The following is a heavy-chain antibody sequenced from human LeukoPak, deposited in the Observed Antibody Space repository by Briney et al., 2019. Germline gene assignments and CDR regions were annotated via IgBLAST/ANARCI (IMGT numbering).Heavy chain of an antibody. J-gene: IGHJ4*02. CDR3: ARARGRLVDY. D-gene: IGHD2-15*01. CDR1: GGSICSGGDF. V-gene: IGHV4-31*02. Sequence: SQTLSLTCTVCGGSICSGGDFYSWIRQHPGKGLEWIGYMHNSENADYNPSLKSRVNISVDTSKNQISLKVNSVTAADTAVYYWARARGRLVDYWGQGTLVTVSS. CDR2: MHNSENA.